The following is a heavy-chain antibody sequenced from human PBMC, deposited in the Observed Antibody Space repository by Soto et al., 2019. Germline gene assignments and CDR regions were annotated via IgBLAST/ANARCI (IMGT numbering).Heavy chain of an antibody. D-gene: IGHD3-10*01. Sequence: PGGSLRLACAASGFTFSSYAMSWVLQAPGNGLEWVSAIRGSGGSTYYADSVKGRFTISRDNSKNTLYLQMNSLRAEDTAVYYCAKAQFTGYYGSGSYYKTPGVAFDICGQGTMVTVSS. CDR1: GFTFSSYA. CDR3: AKAQFTGYYGSGSYYKTPGVAFDI. J-gene: IGHJ3*02. CDR2: IRGSGGST. V-gene: IGHV3-23*01.